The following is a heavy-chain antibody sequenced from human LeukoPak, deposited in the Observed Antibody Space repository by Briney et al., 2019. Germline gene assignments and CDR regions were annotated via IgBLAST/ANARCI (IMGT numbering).Heavy chain of an antibody. CDR1: GFNFIDYS. V-gene: IGHV3-7*01. Sequence: PGGSLRLSCAASGFNFIDYSMNWVRQAPGKGLEWVANIKQDGSEKYYVDSVKGRFTISRDNAKNSLYLQMNSLRAEDTAVYYCARVFDSSGYSDYFDYWGQGTLVTVSS. CDR3: ARVFDSSGYSDYFDY. CDR2: IKQDGSEK. D-gene: IGHD3-22*01. J-gene: IGHJ4*02.